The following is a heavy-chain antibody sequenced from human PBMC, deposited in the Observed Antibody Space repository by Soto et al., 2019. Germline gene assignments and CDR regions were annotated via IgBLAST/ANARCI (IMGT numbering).Heavy chain of an antibody. CDR1: GGSISSYY. J-gene: IGHJ3*02. CDR3: ARGVVGIVVVVAATSGAFDI. CDR2: IYYSGST. Sequence: PSETLSLTCTVPGGSISSYYWSWFRQPPGKGLDRIGDIYYSGSTNYNPNLKSRVSISVDTSNNQFSLKLSSVTAADTAVYYCARGVVGIVVVVAATSGAFDIWGQGTMVTVSS. V-gene: IGHV4-59*12. D-gene: IGHD2-15*01.